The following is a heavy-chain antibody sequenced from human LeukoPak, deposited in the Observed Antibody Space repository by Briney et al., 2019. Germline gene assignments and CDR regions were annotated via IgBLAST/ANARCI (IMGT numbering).Heavy chain of an antibody. CDR3: ARGRLMGLWEYYFDY. Sequence: ASVKVSCKVSGYTLTELSMHWVRQAPGKGLEWMGGFDPEDGETIYAQKFQGRVTITADESTSTAYMELSSLRSEDTAVYYCARGRLMGLWEYYFDYWGQGTLVTVSS. CDR1: GYTLTELS. V-gene: IGHV1-24*01. CDR2: FDPEDGET. J-gene: IGHJ4*02. D-gene: IGHD5-18*01.